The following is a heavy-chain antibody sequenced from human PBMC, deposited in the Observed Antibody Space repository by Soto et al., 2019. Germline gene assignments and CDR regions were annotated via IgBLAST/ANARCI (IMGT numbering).Heavy chain of an antibody. CDR1: GYTFTSYY. J-gene: IGHJ4*02. D-gene: IGHD2-21*02. Sequence: ASVKVSCKASGYTFTSYYMHWVRQAPGQGLEWMGIINPSGGSTSYAQKFQGRVTMTRDTSTSTVYMELSSLRSEDTAVYYCAIAYCGGDCYLRPYYFDYWGQGTLVTVSS. CDR2: INPSGGST. CDR3: AIAYCGGDCYLRPYYFDY. V-gene: IGHV1-46*01.